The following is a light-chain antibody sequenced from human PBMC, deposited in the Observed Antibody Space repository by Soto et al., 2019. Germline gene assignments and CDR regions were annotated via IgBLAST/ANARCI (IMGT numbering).Light chain of an antibody. J-gene: IGKJ5*01. CDR2: AAS. CDR3: QQYTGPPTT. CDR1: QSISTY. Sequence: DIQMTQSPSSLSASVGDRVTITCRASQSISTYLNWYQQKPGKAPKLLMHAASSLDRGVPSRFSGSGSGTDFTLTITRLEPEDSAVYFCQQYTGPPTTFGQGTRLEIK. V-gene: IGKV1-39*01.